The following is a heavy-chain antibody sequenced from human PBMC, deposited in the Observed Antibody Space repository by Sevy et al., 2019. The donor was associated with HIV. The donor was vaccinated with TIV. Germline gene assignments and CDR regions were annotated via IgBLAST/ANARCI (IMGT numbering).Heavy chain of an antibody. Sequence: GGSLRLSCAASGFTFSSYATSWVRQAPGKGLEWVSTISGSGDNTFYADSAKGRFTISRDNSKNTLYLQMNSLRAEDTAVYYCAKCLYTSIDAEYYYYMDVWGKGTTVTVSS. J-gene: IGHJ6*03. CDR3: AKCLYTSIDAEYYYYMDV. CDR2: ISGSGDNT. CDR1: GFTFSSYA. D-gene: IGHD3-16*01. V-gene: IGHV3-23*01.